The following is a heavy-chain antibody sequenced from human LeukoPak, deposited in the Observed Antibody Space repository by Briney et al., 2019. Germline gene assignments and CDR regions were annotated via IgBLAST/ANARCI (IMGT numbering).Heavy chain of an antibody. CDR2: ISSSSSTI. Sequence: GGSLRLSCAASGFTFSSYSMNWVRQAPGKGLEWVSYISSSSSTIYYADSVKGRFTISRDNAKNSLYLQMNSLRAEDTAVYYCARGGHQRYCSGGSCYSGGYYYYYGMDVWGQGTTVTVSS. CDR3: ARGGHQRYCSGGSCYSGGYYYYYGMDV. J-gene: IGHJ6*02. CDR1: GFTFSSYS. V-gene: IGHV3-48*04. D-gene: IGHD2-15*01.